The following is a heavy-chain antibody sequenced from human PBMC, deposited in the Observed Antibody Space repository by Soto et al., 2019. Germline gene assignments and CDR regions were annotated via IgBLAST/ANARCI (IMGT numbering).Heavy chain of an antibody. J-gene: IGHJ5*02. D-gene: IGHD6-13*01. Sequence: SETLSLTCAVSGGSISRGGYSWSWIRQPPGKGLEWIGCIYYSGSTYSNPSLKSRVTISVDTSKNQFSLKLSSVTAADPAVYYCARHQSHSSSYVDPWGQGTLVTVSS. CDR3: ARHQSHSSSYVDP. CDR1: GGSISRGGYS. CDR2: IYYSGST. V-gene: IGHV4-30-2*03.